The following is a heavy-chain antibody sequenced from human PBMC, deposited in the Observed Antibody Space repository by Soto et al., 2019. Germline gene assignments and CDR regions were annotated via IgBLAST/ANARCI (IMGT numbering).Heavy chain of an antibody. V-gene: IGHV4-31*11. Sequence: NPSETLSLTCAVSGGSIISADYYWFWIRKHPGQGLEWIGYIAYSGDTYYNPSLRSRVTISADTSENKFSLTLKSVTAADTAVYFCARGRRGLGASYCDYWGQGTLVTVSS. J-gene: IGHJ4*02. CDR2: IAYSGDT. CDR1: GGSIISADYY. D-gene: IGHD1-26*01. CDR3: ARGRRGLGASYCDY.